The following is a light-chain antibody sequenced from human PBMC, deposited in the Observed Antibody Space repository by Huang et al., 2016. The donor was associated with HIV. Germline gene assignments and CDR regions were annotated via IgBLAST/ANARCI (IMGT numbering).Light chain of an antibody. CDR1: QSVYSSSTSKDY. CDR2: WAS. CDR3: QQYYSSPQT. V-gene: IGKV4-1*01. J-gene: IGKJ1*01. Sequence: DIIMTQSPDSLAVSLGERATLNCRSSQSVYSSSTSKDYMAWFQQKPGQPPKLLLFWASKREAGGPDQYSRSESGTHFTLTIANLEAEDAAIYYCQQYYSSPQTFGQGTRVEVK.